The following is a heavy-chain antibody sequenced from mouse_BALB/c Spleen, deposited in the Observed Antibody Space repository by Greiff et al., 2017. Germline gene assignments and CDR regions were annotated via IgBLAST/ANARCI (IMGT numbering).Heavy chain of an antibody. J-gene: IGHJ4*01. CDR1: GFSLTSYG. D-gene: IGHD2-1*01. Sequence: QVQLQQSGPGLVAPSQSLSITCTVSGFSLTSYGVHWVRQPPGKGLESLGVIWAGGSTNYNSALMSRLSISKDNSKSQVFLKMNSLQTDDTAMYYCARDKGYGNYDAMDYWGQGTSVTVSS. V-gene: IGHV2-9*02. CDR3: ARDKGYGNYDAMDY. CDR2: IWAGGST.